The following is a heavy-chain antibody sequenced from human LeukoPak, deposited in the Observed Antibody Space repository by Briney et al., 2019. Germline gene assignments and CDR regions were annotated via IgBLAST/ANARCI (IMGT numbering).Heavy chain of an antibody. CDR2: MSFDVRNT. J-gene: IGHJ6*02. Sequence: GGSLRLSCAASGFTLSSYAIHWVRQAPGKGLEWVAVMSFDVRNTYYSESVKGRFTITRDNFRNTLYLQRNSLRTEDTAVYYCAFLEGYSYGTGSSYGTDVWGQGTAVTVS. V-gene: IGHV3-30*03. CDR3: AFLEGYSYGTGSSYGTDV. D-gene: IGHD5-18*01. CDR1: GFTLSSYA.